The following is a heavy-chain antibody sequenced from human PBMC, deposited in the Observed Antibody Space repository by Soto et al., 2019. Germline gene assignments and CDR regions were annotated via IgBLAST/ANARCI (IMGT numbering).Heavy chain of an antibody. V-gene: IGHV3-30-3*01. CDR1: GFTFSSYA. CDR3: ARVCYDSSGYYEAFDI. CDR2: ISYDGSNK. Sequence: GGSLRLSCAASGFTFSSYAMHWVRQAPGKGLEWVAVISYDGSNKYYADSVKGRFTISRDNSKNTLYLQMNSLRAEDTAVYYCARVCYDSSGYYEAFDIWGQGTMVTVSS. D-gene: IGHD3-22*01. J-gene: IGHJ3*02.